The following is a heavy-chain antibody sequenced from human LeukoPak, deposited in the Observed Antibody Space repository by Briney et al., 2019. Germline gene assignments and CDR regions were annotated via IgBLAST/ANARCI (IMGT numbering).Heavy chain of an antibody. CDR1: GYTFTSYG. D-gene: IGHD6-19*01. V-gene: IGHV1-18*01. CDR3: ARDQDSGWPSDAFDI. CDR2: ISAYNGNT. J-gene: IGHJ3*02. Sequence: ASVKVSCKASGYTFTSYGISWVRQAPGQGLEWMGWISAYNGNTNYVQKLQGRVTMTTDTSTSTAYMELRSLRSDDTAVYYCARDQDSGWPSDAFDIWGQGTMVTVSS.